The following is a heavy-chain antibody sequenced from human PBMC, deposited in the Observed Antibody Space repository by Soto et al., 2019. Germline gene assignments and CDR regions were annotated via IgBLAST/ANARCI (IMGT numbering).Heavy chain of an antibody. CDR3: AGLNVKYRAPSWYIDL. V-gene: IGHV4-39*01. D-gene: IGHD5-18*01. CDR2: IYYSGST. Sequence: SETLSLTCTVSGGSISGIPYYWVWIRQPPGKGLEWIGSIYYSGSTYYNPSLKSRVTISVDTSKNQFSLKLSSVTAADTAVFYCAGLNVKYRAPSWYIDLWGRGTLVTLSS. CDR1: GGSISGIPYY. J-gene: IGHJ2*01.